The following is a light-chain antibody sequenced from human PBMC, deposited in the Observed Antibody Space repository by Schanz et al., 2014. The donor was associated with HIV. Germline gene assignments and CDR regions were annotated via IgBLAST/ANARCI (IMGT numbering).Light chain of an antibody. J-gene: IGLJ1*01. V-gene: IGLV2-14*03. Sequence: QSALTQPASVSGSPGQSITISCTGSSSDIGGYHYVSWYQQHPGKAPKLMIFDVSNRPSGVSDRFSGSKSGNTASLTISRLHAEDEATYFCSSFTRSSTLYVFGTGTKLTVL. CDR2: DVS. CDR1: SSDIGGYHY. CDR3: SSFTRSSTLYV.